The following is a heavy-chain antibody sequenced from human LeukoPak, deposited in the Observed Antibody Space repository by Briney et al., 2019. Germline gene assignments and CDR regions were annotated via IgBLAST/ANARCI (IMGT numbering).Heavy chain of an antibody. Sequence: PGGSLRLSCAGSGFTFSSYWMSWVRQAPGKGLEWVANINKDGSEKHYVDSVKGRFTISRDNAKNSLYLQMNSLRAEDTAVYFCARDLPDYWGQGTLVTVSS. CDR2: INKDGSEK. V-gene: IGHV3-7*01. CDR1: GFTFSSYW. J-gene: IGHJ4*02. CDR3: ARDLPDY.